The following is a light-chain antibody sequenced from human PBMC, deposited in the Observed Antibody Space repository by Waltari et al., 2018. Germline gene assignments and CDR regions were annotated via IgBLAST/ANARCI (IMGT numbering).Light chain of an antibody. CDR2: DAS. J-gene: IGKJ1*01. CDR3: QQYYSLPWT. Sequence: EIVLTQSPGTLSVSPVERATLSCRASENVGNDYLAWYQGKPGQAPRLLIYDASIRATGISDRFSGSGSGTDFSLTIGRLDPEDFALYYCQQYYSLPWTFGQGTRVDIK. V-gene: IGKV3-20*01. CDR1: ENVGNDY.